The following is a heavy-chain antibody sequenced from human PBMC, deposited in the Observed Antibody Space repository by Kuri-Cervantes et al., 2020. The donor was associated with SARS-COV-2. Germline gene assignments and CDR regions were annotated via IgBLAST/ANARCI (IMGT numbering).Heavy chain of an antibody. V-gene: IGHV3-30*04. CDR2: ISYDGNNK. D-gene: IGHD1-26*01. CDR1: HFTFSSYA. J-gene: IGHJ4*02. Sequence: GGSLRLSCAASHFTFSSYAFHWVRQAPGQGLEWVAAISYDGNNKYFADSVRGRFTVSRDNSKNTLFLQMNSLRAEDTAVYYCAKHLSGSLDYWGQGTLVTVSS. CDR3: AKHLSGSLDY.